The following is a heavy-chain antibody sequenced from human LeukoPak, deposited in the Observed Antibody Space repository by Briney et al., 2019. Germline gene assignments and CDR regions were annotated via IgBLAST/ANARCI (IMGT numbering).Heavy chain of an antibody. D-gene: IGHD1-26*01. J-gene: IGHJ4*02. V-gene: IGHV3-33*08. Sequence: GGSLRLSCAASGFTFSNYGMNWVRQAPGKGLEWVAVMWYDGSNKYYADSVKGRFTISRDNSKNTLYLEMSSLRAEDTAVYFCARAGGSYYYYFDYWGQGTLVTVSS. CDR3: ARAGGSYYYYFDY. CDR1: GFTFSNYG. CDR2: MWYDGSNK.